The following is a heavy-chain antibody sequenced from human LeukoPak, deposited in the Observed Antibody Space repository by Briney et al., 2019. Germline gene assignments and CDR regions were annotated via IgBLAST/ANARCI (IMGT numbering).Heavy chain of an antibody. J-gene: IGHJ3*02. CDR1: GLSVSNKF. CDR3: EVWHADEAFDI. CDR2: IYGSGST. V-gene: IGHV3-53*01. Sequence: GGSLRLSCAASGLSVSNKFMTWARQAPGRGLEWVSVIYGSGSTFYADSVKGRFTISRDNSKNTLSLHMNSLRAEDTAVYYCEVWHADEAFDIWGQGTMVTVSS.